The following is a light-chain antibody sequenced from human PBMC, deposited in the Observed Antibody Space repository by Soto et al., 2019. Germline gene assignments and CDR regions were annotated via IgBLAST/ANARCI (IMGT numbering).Light chain of an antibody. CDR2: GSS. CDR1: QSVSSRY. J-gene: IGKJ2*01. V-gene: IGKV3-20*01. Sequence: EIVLTQSPGTLSLSPGERATLSCRTSQSVSSRYLAWYQQKPGQAPRLLIYGSSNRATGIPDRFSCSGSGTDFTLTISRLEPEDFALYYCQQSGPSLPMYTFGQGTKLEIK. CDR3: QQSGPSLPMYT.